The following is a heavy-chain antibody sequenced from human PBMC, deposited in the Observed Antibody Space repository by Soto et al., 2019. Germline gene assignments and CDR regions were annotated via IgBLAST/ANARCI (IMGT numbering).Heavy chain of an antibody. D-gene: IGHD3-10*01. Sequence: GGSLRLSCAASGFTFSSYSMNWVRQAPGKGLEWVSYISSSSSTIYYADSVKGRFTISRDNAKNSLYLQMNSLRDEDTAVYYCARGGGHYYYYYYGMDVWGQGTTVTAP. CDR3: ARGGGHYYYYYYGMDV. CDR2: ISSSSSTI. J-gene: IGHJ6*02. CDR1: GFTFSSYS. V-gene: IGHV3-48*02.